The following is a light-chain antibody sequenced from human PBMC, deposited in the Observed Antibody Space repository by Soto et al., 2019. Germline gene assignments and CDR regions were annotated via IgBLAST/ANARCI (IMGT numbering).Light chain of an antibody. CDR1: QSVRDN. CDR3: QHYNVWPHT. J-gene: IGKJ2*01. V-gene: IGKV3-15*01. CDR2: RAS. Sequence: EILLTQSPATLAVSPGEGATLSCRARQSVRDNLAWYQQKPGQAHRLLIYRASTRATGVPARFSGSGSGTEFTLTISSLQSEDVSVYFCQHYNVWPHTFGQGTKLEIK.